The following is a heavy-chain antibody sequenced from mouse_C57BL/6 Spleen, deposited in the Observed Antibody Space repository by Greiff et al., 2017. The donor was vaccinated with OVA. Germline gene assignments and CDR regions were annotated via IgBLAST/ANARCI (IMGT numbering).Heavy chain of an antibody. CDR3: ARRETYYSNSMDY. D-gene: IGHD2-5*01. V-gene: IGHV1-18*01. CDR1: GYTFTDYN. J-gene: IGHJ4*01. Sequence: VQLQQSGPELVKPGASVKIPCKASGYTFTDYNMDWVKQSHGKSLEWIGDINPNNGGTIYNQKFKGKATLTVDKSSSTAYMELRSLTSEDTAVYYCARRETYYSNSMDYWGQGTSVTVSS. CDR2: INPNNGGT.